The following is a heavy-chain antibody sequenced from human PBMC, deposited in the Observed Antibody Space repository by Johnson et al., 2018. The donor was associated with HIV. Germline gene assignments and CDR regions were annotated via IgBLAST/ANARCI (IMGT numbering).Heavy chain of an antibody. D-gene: IGHD1-26*01. Sequence: VQLVESGGGLVKPGGSLRLSCAASGFTFTNAWMHWVRQAPGKGLEWVGRLKSRTDGETADYAAPVKGRFTISRDDSKNTLYLQMNSLKTEDTSLYYCARVKGATNALDIWGPGTLVTVSS. CDR2: LKSRTDGETA. V-gene: IGHV3-15*01. J-gene: IGHJ3*02. CDR1: GFTFTNAW. CDR3: ARVKGATNALDI.